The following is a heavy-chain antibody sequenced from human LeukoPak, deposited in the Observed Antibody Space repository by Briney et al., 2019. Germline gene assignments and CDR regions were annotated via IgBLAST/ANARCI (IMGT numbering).Heavy chain of an antibody. V-gene: IGHV1-8*02. Sequence: ASVKVSCKASGYTFTGDQIYWLRQATGQGLEWMGWMNPNSGNTGYAQKFQGRVTMTRNTSISTAYMELSSLRSEDTAVYYCARARITMVRGVIIWFDPWGQGTLVTVSS. CDR2: MNPNSGNT. J-gene: IGHJ5*02. CDR1: GYTFTGDQ. CDR3: ARARITMVRGVIIWFDP. D-gene: IGHD3-10*01.